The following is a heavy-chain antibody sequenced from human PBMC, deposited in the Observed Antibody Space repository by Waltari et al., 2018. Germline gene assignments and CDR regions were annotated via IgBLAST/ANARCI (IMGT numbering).Heavy chain of an antibody. CDR1: GYTFTSYD. J-gene: IGHJ6*02. CDR3: ARGPRYYYDSSGPNWDFYYGMDV. Sequence: QVQLVQSGAEVKKPGASVKVSCKASGYTFTSYDINWVRQATGQGLEWMGWMNPIFGSANYAQKFQGRVTITVDESTSTGYMELSSLRSEDTAMYYCARGPRYYYDSSGPNWDFYYGMDVWGQGTTVTVSS. D-gene: IGHD3-22*01. CDR2: MNPIFGSA. V-gene: IGHV1-69*01.